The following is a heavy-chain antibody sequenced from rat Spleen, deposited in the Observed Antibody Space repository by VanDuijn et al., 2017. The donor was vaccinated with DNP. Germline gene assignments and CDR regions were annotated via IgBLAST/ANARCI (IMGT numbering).Heavy chain of an antibody. CDR3: AKGPNYGGWSDYFDY. V-gene: IGHV4-2*01. J-gene: IGHJ2*01. D-gene: IGHD1-11*01. CDR2: IIKDGSTI. Sequence: EVRLVESGGGLVQHGRSLKLSCAASGFNFTDHWMGWVRQAPGKGLEWIGRIIKDGSTINYTPSLKEKITISRDNAQNTLYLQMSELGSEDTAIYYCAKGPNYGGWSDYFDYWGQGVMVTVSS. CDR1: GFNFTDHW.